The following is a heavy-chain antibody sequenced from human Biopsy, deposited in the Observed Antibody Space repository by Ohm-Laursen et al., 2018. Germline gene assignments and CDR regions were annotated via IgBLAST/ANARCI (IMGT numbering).Heavy chain of an antibody. CDR1: GFTFNNYG. Sequence: SLSLSCSASGFTFNNYGMQWVRQAPGKGLEWVAFIFYDGSNTYYADSVKGRFTISRDNSRDTLYLQMSSLRAEHTAVYYCAKDRYNYTPIGGFSMDVWGQGTTVTVSS. V-gene: IGHV3-30*18. CDR3: AKDRYNYTPIGGFSMDV. J-gene: IGHJ6*02. CDR2: IFYDGSNT. D-gene: IGHD5-18*01.